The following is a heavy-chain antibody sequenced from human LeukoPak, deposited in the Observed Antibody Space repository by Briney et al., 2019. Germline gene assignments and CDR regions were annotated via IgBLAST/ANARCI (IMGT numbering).Heavy chain of an antibody. V-gene: IGHV4-4*09. CDR3: ARRGDCSSTSCYLSNYMDV. J-gene: IGHJ6*03. CDR1: GGSISSYY. Sequence: SETLSRTCSVSGGSISSYYWSWIRQPPGKGLEWIGYIYTSGSTNYNPSLKSRVTISVDTSKNQFSLKLSSVTAADTAVYYCARRGDCSSTSCYLSNYMDVWGKGTTVTVSS. CDR2: IYTSGST. D-gene: IGHD2-2*03.